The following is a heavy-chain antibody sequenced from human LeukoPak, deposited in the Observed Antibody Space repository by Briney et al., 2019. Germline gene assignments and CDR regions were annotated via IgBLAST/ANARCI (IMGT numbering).Heavy chain of an antibody. J-gene: IGHJ4*02. Sequence: GGSLRLSCAASGIPFSSFGMHWVRQAPGKGLEWVSFIRYDSTDKYYAESEKGRFTISRDNSKNTLYLQMNSLRAEDTAVYYCFGGGYEAYWGQGALVTVSS. CDR2: IRYDSTDK. CDR3: FGGGYEAY. D-gene: IGHD1-26*01. V-gene: IGHV3-30*02. CDR1: GIPFSSFG.